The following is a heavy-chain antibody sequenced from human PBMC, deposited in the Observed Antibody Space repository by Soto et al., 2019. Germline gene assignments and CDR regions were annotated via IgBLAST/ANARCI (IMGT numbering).Heavy chain of an antibody. CDR2: INPSGGST. V-gene: IGHV1-46*01. J-gene: IGHJ5*02. CDR1: GYTFTSYY. CDR3: ARDLFPASQTNWFDP. Sequence: ASVKVSCKASGYTFTSYYMHWVRQAPGQGLEWMGIINPSGGSTSYAQKFQGRVTMTRDTSTSTVYMELSSLRSEDTAVYYCARDLFPASQTNWFDPWGQGTLVTVSS. D-gene: IGHD3-10*01.